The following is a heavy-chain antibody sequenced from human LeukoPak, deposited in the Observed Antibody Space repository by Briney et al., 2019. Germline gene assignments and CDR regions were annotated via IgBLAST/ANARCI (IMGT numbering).Heavy chain of an antibody. CDR2: IYYSGST. D-gene: IGHD3-10*01. J-gene: IGHJ6*02. Sequence: SETLSLTCTVSGGSISSYYWSWIRQPPGKGLEWIGYIYYSGSTNYNPSLKSRVTISVDTSKSQFSLKLRSVTAADTAVYYCARDIGGPDYYYYYGMDVWGQGTTVTVSS. V-gene: IGHV4-59*01. CDR1: GGSISSYY. CDR3: ARDIGGPDYYYYYGMDV.